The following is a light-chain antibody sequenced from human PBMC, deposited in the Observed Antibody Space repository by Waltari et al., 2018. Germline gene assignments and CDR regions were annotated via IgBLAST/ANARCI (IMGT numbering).Light chain of an antibody. CDR3: QSFDIRLSGGVV. Sequence: QSVLTQPPSMSGAPGQRVTIPCTGSSSHIAAGHEVHWYQVFPGTAPKLLNYGNNNRPSGVPDRFSGSKSDTSASLAIGGLQAEDEADYYCQSFDIRLSGGVVFGGGTKVTVL. V-gene: IGLV1-40*01. CDR2: GNN. J-gene: IGLJ3*02. CDR1: SSHIAAGHE.